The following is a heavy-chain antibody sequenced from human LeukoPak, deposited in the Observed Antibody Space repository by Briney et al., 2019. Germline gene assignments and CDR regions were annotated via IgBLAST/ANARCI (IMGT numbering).Heavy chain of an antibody. CDR1: GFTFDNYA. Sequence: PGGSLRLSCAASGFTFDNYAMHWVRHVPGKGLEWVSLISWDGGSTYYSDSVKGRFTISRDSSKSSVYLQMNSLRPEDTALYYCAKSFLGDLTSNYDYWGQGTLVTVSS. CDR3: AKSFLGDLTSNYDY. J-gene: IGHJ4*02. V-gene: IGHV3-43D*03. D-gene: IGHD4/OR15-4a*01. CDR2: ISWDGGST.